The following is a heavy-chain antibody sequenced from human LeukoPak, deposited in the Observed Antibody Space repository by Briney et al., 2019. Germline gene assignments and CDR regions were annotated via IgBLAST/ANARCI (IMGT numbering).Heavy chain of an antibody. CDR2: IYTSGST. D-gene: IGHD3-22*01. V-gene: IGHV4-61*02. CDR3: ARDGLPAVDRWFDP. J-gene: IGHJ5*02. Sequence: PSQTLSLTCTVSGGSNSSGSYYWSWIRQPAGKGLEWIGRIYTSGSTNYNPSLKSRVTISVDTSKNQFSLKLSSVTAADTAVYYCARDGLPAVDRWFDPWGQGTLVTVSS. CDR1: GGSNSSGSYY.